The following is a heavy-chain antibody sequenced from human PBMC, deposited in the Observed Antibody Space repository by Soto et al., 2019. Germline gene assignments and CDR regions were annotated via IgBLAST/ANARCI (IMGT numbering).Heavy chain of an antibody. Sequence: SVKVSCKASGFTFTSSAVQWVRQARGQRLEWIGWIVVGSGNTNYAQKFQERVTITRDMSTSTAYMELSSLRSEDTAVYYCAAYQGGAIGGGIWYAFYIWRQGTMVTASS. D-gene: IGHD2-2*01. CDR3: AAYQGGAIGGGIWYAFYI. CDR1: GFTFTSSA. J-gene: IGHJ3*02. V-gene: IGHV1-58*01. CDR2: IVVGSGNT.